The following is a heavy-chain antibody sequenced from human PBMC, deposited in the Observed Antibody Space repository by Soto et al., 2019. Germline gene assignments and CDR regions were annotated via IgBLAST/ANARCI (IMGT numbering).Heavy chain of an antibody. CDR3: ARDLRDIVATAYFDL. CDR1: GGSISSSNW. V-gene: IGHV4-4*02. Sequence: SETLSLTCAVSGGSISSSNWWSWVRQPPGKGLEWIGEIYHSGSTNYNQYLKSRVTISVNKSKNQFSLKLSSVTVADTAVYYCARDLRDIVATAYFDLWGRGTLVT. J-gene: IGHJ2*01. D-gene: IGHD5-12*01. CDR2: IYHSGST.